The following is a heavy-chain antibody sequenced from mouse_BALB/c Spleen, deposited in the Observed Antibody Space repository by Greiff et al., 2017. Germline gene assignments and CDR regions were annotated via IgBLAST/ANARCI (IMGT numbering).Heavy chain of an antibody. J-gene: IGHJ3*01. CDR3: ARVTGFAY. CDR2: INSNGGST. D-gene: IGHD4-1*01. Sequence: VQLKESGGGLVQPGGSLKLSCAASGFTFSSYGMSWVRQTPDKRLELVATINSNGGSTYYPDSVKGRFTISSDNAKNTLYLQMSSLKSEDTAMYYCARVTGFAYWGQGTLVTVSA. V-gene: IGHV5-6-3*01. CDR1: GFTFSSYG.